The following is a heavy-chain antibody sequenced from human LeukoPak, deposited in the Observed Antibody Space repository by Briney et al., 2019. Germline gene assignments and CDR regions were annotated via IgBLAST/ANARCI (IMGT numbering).Heavy chain of an antibody. CDR2: ISYDGSNK. D-gene: IGHD3-10*01. CDR3: ARDRGVTMVRGVIEYYFDY. CDR1: GFTFSSYA. V-gene: IGHV3-30*04. Sequence: GGSLRLSCAASGFTFSSYAMHWVRQAPGKGLEWVAVISYDGSNKYYADSVKGRFTISRDNSKNTLYLQMNSLRAEDTAVYYCARDRGVTMVRGVIEYYFDYWGQGTPVTVSS. J-gene: IGHJ4*02.